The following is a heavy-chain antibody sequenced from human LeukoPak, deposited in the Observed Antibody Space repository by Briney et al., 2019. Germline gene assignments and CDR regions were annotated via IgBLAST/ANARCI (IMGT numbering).Heavy chain of an antibody. D-gene: IGHD5-18*01. CDR1: EFTFSSYA. CDR2: ISGNGGST. CDR3: AKDQDTAMVMGDY. Sequence: GGSLRLSCAASEFTFSSYAMSWVRQAPGKGLEWVSAISGNGGSTYYADSVKGRFTISRDNSKNTLYLQMNSLRAEDTAVYYCAKDQDTAMVMGDYWGQGTLVTVSS. V-gene: IGHV3-23*01. J-gene: IGHJ4*02.